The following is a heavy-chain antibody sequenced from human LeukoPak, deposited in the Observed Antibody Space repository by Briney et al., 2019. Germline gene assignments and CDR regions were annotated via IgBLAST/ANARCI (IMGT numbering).Heavy chain of an antibody. CDR1: GFTFSDYS. V-gene: IGHV3-48*01. CDR3: AKERIGITMIVVVIDFDY. Sequence: PGGSLRLSCAASGFTFSDYSMNWVRQAPGKGLEWISYIGIDSGNTNYADSVKGRFTISGDKAKNSLYLQMNSLRVEDTAVYYCAKERIGITMIVVVIDFDYWGQGTLVAVSS. D-gene: IGHD3-22*01. J-gene: IGHJ4*02. CDR2: IGIDSGNT.